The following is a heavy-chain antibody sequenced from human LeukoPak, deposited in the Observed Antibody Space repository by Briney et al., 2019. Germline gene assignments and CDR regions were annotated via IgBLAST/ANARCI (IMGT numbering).Heavy chain of an antibody. CDR1: GGSISSYY. V-gene: IGHV4-59*08. CDR3: AKTMVRGTNWFDP. CDR2: IYYSGST. J-gene: IGHJ5*02. Sequence: SETLSLTCTVSGGSISSYYWSWIRQPPGKGLEWIGYIYYSGSTNYHPSLKSRVTISVDTSKNQFSLKLSSVTAADTAVYYCAKTMVRGTNWFDPWGQGTLVTVSS. D-gene: IGHD3-10*01.